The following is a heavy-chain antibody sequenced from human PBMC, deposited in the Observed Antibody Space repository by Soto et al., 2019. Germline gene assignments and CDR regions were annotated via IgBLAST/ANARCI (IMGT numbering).Heavy chain of an antibody. Sequence: QGHLVQSGAEVKKPGASVKVSCQGSSYAFTTYGITWVRQAPGQGLEWMGWISAHNGNTNYAQKLQGRVTVTRDTSTSTAYMELRSLRYDDTAVYYCARGRYGDYWGQGALVTVSS. CDR1: SYAFTTYG. J-gene: IGHJ4*02. CDR2: ISAHNGNT. D-gene: IGHD1-1*01. CDR3: ARGRYGDY. V-gene: IGHV1-18*01.